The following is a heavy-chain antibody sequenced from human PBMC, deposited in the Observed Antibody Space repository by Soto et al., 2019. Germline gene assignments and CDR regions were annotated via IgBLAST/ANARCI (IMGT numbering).Heavy chain of an antibody. J-gene: IGHJ4*02. Sequence: QVTLKESGPVLVKPTETLTLTCTVSGFSLSNARMGVSWIRQPPGKALEWLAHVFSNDEKSYSTSLKSRLTISKDTSKXPVXLXRTNMDPVDTATYYCARTPTYYDILTGYYLTYYFDYWGQGTLVTVSS. CDR2: VFSNDEK. D-gene: IGHD3-9*01. V-gene: IGHV2-26*01. CDR3: ARTPTYYDILTGYYLTYYFDY. CDR1: GFSLSNARMG.